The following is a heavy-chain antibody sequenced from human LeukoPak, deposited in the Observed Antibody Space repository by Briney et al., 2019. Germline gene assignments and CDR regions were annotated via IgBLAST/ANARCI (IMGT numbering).Heavy chain of an antibody. CDR3: ARDEDSSDYCDY. D-gene: IGHD3-22*01. CDR1: RFTFSSYS. Sequence: GGSLRLSCAASRFTFSSYSMNWVRQAPGKGLEWVSSISSSSSYIYYADSVKGRFTISRDNAKNSLYLQMNSLRAEDTAVYYCARDEDSSDYCDYWGQGTLVTVSS. J-gene: IGHJ4*02. CDR2: ISSSSSYI. V-gene: IGHV3-21*01.